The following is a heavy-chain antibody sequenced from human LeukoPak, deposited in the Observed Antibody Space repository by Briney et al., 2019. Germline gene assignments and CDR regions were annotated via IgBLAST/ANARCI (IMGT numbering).Heavy chain of an antibody. D-gene: IGHD6-13*01. CDR1: GGSISSNYYY. J-gene: IGHJ4*02. CDR3: ARLGIAAAVPYFLDY. CDR2: IFHRGNT. V-gene: IGHV4-39*01. Sequence: SETLSLTCTISGGSISSNYYYWGWIRQPPGKGLEWTGSIFHRGNTYYTPSLKSRFTISVDTSKNQFSLRLSSVTAADTAMYYCARLGIAAAVPYFLDYWGQGALVTVSS.